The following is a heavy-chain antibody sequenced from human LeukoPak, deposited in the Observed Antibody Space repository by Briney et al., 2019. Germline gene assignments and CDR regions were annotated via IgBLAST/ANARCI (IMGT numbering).Heavy chain of an antibody. CDR3: ARELEIAVAGTLGY. CDR2: IWYDGSNK. Sequence: GGSLRLSCAASGFTFNSYAMHWVRQAPDKGLEWVAVIWYDGSNKYYADSVKGRFTISRDHSKNTLYLQMKSLRAEDTAVYYCARELEIAVAGTLGYWGQETLATVSS. D-gene: IGHD6-19*01. J-gene: IGHJ4*02. V-gene: IGHV3-33*01. CDR1: GFTFNSYA.